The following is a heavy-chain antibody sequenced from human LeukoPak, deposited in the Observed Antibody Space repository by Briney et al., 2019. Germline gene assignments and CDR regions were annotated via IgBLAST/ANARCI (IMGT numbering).Heavy chain of an antibody. CDR1: GYTFTSYD. Sequence: ASVKVSCKASGYTFTSYDINWVRQAAGQGLEWMGWMNPNSGNTGYAQKFQGRVTMTRNTSISTAYMELSSLRSEDTAVYYCARGVRGCSGGSCYFGFNYYYYMDVWGKGTTVTVSS. J-gene: IGHJ6*03. V-gene: IGHV1-8*01. CDR2: MNPNSGNT. D-gene: IGHD2-15*01. CDR3: ARGVRGCSGGSCYFGFNYYYYMDV.